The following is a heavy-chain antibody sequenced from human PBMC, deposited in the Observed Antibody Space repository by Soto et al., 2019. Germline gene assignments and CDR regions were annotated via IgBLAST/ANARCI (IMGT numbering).Heavy chain of an antibody. J-gene: IGHJ5*01. Sequence: EVEVVESGGGLVQPGGSLRLSCAASGFSFSTTWMVWVRQAPGKGLVWVSRISDDGTVRHYGDSVKGRFTISRDNAKSMVFLQMNSLRGDDTAVYFCGRDRWGLPDSWGQGTLVTVSS. D-gene: IGHD2-21*01. CDR2: ISDDGTVR. CDR1: GFSFSTTW. CDR3: GRDRWGLPDS. V-gene: IGHV3-74*01.